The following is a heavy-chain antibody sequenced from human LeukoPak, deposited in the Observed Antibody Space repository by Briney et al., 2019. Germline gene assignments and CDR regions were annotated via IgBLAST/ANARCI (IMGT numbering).Heavy chain of an antibody. V-gene: IGHV4-38-2*01. Sequence: SETLSLTCAVSGYSISSGYYWGWIRQPPGKGLGWIGSIYHSGSTYYNPSLKSRVTISVDTSKNQFSLKLSSVTAADTAVYYCARHPTGEYDILTGAFDYWGQGTLVTVSS. CDR3: ARHPTGEYDILTGAFDY. CDR1: GYSISSGYY. D-gene: IGHD3-9*01. CDR2: IYHSGST. J-gene: IGHJ4*02.